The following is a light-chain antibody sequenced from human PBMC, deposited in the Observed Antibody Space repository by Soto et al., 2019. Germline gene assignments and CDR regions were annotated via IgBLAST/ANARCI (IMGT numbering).Light chain of an antibody. CDR3: QQYNEWLT. J-gene: IGKJ4*01. CDR2: GAS. V-gene: IGKV3-15*01. Sequence: EVVMTQSPATLAVSPGERATLSCRAGQSVSSNLAWYQWKPGQAPRLLIYGASSRATGIPARFSGSVSRTEFPLTISRLQSEDFAVYYCQQYNEWLTFGGGTRVEIK. CDR1: QSVSSN.